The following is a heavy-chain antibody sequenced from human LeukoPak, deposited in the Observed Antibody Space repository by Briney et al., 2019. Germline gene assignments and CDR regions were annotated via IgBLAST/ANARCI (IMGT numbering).Heavy chain of an antibody. J-gene: IGHJ4*02. D-gene: IGHD4-17*01. CDR1: GFTFSSYA. CDR3: AKLGQMTTVTTSENY. V-gene: IGHV3-23*01. CDR2: ISGSGGST. Sequence: GASLRLSCAASGFTFSSYAMSWVRQAPGKGLEWVSAISGSGGSTYYADSVKGRFTISRDNSKNPLYLQMNSLRAEDTAVYYCAKLGQMTTVTTSENYWGQGTLVTVSS.